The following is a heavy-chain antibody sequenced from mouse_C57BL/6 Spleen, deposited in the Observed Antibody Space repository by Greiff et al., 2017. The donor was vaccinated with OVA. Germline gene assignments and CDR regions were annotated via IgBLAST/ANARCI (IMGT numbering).Heavy chain of an antibody. V-gene: IGHV1-69*01. CDR3: ARRDTTGYYFDY. CDR2: IDPSDSYT. D-gene: IGHD1-1*01. CDR1: GYTFTSYW. Sequence: QVQLQQPGAELVMPGASVKLSCKASGYTFTSYWMHWVKQRPGQGLEWIGEIDPSDSYTNYNQKFKGKSTLTVDKSSSTAYMQLSRLTSEDSAVYYSARRDTTGYYFDYWGQGTTLTVSS. J-gene: IGHJ2*01.